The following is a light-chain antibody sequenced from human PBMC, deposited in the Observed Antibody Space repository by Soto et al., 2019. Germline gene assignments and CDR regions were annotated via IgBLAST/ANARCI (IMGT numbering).Light chain of an antibody. CDR3: QQYADLLLT. Sequence: DIQMTQSPSSLSASVGDRVTITCQASQDIRNYLNWYQQKPGKAPKLLIYDASNLETGVPSRFTGSGSGTDFTFTISSLQPEDIGTYYCQQYADLLLTFGGGTKVEIK. CDR1: QDIRNY. CDR2: DAS. J-gene: IGKJ4*01. V-gene: IGKV1-33*01.